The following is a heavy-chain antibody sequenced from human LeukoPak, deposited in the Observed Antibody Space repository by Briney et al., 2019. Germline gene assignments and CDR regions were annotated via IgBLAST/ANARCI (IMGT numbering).Heavy chain of an antibody. V-gene: IGHV3-21*01. J-gene: IGHJ4*02. D-gene: IGHD2-15*01. CDR2: ISSSSSYI. CDR3: ARDWGGYCSGGSCYSSGIFDY. CDR1: GFTFSSYS. Sequence: GGSLRLSCAASGFTFSSYSMNGVRQAPGKGLEWVSSISSSSSYIYYADSVKGRFTISRDNAKNSLYLQMNSLRAEDTAVYYCARDWGGYCSGGSCYSSGIFDYWGQGTLVTVSS.